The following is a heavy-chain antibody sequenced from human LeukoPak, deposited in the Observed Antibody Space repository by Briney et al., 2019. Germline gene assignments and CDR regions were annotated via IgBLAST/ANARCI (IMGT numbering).Heavy chain of an antibody. Sequence: PGGSLRLSCAASGFTFDDYGMSWVRQAPGKGLEWVANIKKDGSDKNYLGSVKGRFTISRDNAKNSLYVQMNSLRVEDTAVYYCVAGSGWRFDYWGQGTLVTVSS. CDR3: VAGSGWRFDY. J-gene: IGHJ4*02. CDR1: GFTFDDYG. D-gene: IGHD6-19*01. CDR2: IKKDGSDK. V-gene: IGHV3-7*01.